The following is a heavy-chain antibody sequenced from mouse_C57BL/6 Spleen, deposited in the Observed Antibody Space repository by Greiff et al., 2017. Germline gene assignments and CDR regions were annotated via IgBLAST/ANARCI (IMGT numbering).Heavy chain of an antibody. V-gene: IGHV1-69*01. CDR3: ARWDTTLVDY. CDR1: GYTFTSYW. Sequence: QVQLQQPGAELVMPGASVKLSCKASGYTFTSYWMHWVKQRPGQGLEWSGEIDPSDSYTNYNQKLKGKSTLTVDKSSSTAYMQLRSLTSEDSAVYYCARWDTTLVDYWGQGTTLTVSS. CDR2: IDPSDSYT. J-gene: IGHJ2*01. D-gene: IGHD1-1*01.